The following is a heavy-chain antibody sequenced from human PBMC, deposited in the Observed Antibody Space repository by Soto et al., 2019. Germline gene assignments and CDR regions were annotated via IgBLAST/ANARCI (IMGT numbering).Heavy chain of an antibody. CDR3: AKDDPREELDY. D-gene: IGHD1-1*01. Sequence: QVQLVESGGGVVQAGRSLRLSCAASGFTFSSYGMHWVRQTPGKGLEWVAVISYDGSNKYYADSVKGRFTISRDNSKNTLYLQMDSLRAEDTAMYYCAKDDPREELDYWGQGTLVTVSS. J-gene: IGHJ4*02. CDR1: GFTFSSYG. V-gene: IGHV3-30*18. CDR2: ISYDGSNK.